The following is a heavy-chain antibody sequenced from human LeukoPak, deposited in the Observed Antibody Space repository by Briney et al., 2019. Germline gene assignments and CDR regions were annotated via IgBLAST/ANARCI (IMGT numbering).Heavy chain of an antibody. CDR2: IYYSGST. Sequence: SETLSLTCTVSGGSISSSSYYWGWIRQPPGKGLEWIGSIYYSGSTYYNPSLKGRVTISVDTSKNQFSLKLSSVTAADTAVYYCARPFTPVAVAGAFDIWGQGTMVTVSS. J-gene: IGHJ3*02. V-gene: IGHV4-39*01. CDR3: ARPFTPVAVAGAFDI. CDR1: GGSISSSSYY. D-gene: IGHD6-19*01.